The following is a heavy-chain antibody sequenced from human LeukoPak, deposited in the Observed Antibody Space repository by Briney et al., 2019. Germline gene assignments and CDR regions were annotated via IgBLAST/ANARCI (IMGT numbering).Heavy chain of an antibody. CDR1: GYSISSGYY. Sequence: SETLSLTCAVSGYSISSGYYWGWIRQPPGKGLEWIGSIYHSGSTYYNPSLKSRVTISVDTSKNQFSLKLSSVTAADTAVYYCARQVVGPAAIPYYFDYWGQGTLVTVSS. V-gene: IGHV4-38-2*01. J-gene: IGHJ4*02. CDR3: ARQVVGPAAIPYYFDY. CDR2: IYHSGST. D-gene: IGHD2-2*02.